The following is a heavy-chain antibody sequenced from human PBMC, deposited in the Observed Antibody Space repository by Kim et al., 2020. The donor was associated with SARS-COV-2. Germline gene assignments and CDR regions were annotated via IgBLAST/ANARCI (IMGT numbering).Heavy chain of an antibody. J-gene: IGHJ6*03. Sequence: ASVKVSCKASGYTFTSYDINWVRQATGQGLEWMGWMNPNSGNTGYAQKFQGRVTMTRNTSISTAYMELSSLRSVDTAVYYCARGRKGVVVVAASPYYYYYYYMDVWGKGTTVTVS. D-gene: IGHD2-15*01. CDR3: ARGRKGVVVVAASPYYYYYYYMDV. V-gene: IGHV1-8*01. CDR1: GYTFTSYD. CDR2: MNPNSGNT.